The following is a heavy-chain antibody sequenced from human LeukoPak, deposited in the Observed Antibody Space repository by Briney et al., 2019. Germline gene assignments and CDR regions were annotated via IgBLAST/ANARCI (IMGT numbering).Heavy chain of an antibody. CDR3: ARYGAYDFNS. CDR2: INEDGSEN. V-gene: IGHV3-7*04. CDR1: GFIFSNYW. J-gene: IGHJ5*01. D-gene: IGHD5-12*01. Sequence: GGSLRLSCAASGFIFSNYWMSWVRQAPGKGLEREAKINEDGSENYYLDSVKGRFTFSRDNAKNSLYLQMNSLRAEDTAVYYCARYGAYDFNSWGQGTLVTVSS.